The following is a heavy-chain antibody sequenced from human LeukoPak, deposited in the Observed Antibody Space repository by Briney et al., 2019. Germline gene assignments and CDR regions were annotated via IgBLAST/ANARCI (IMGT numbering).Heavy chain of an antibody. CDR2: IYTSGST. D-gene: IGHD6-6*01. J-gene: IGHJ6*03. CDR3: ARGGAYSSSYYYYMDV. Sequence: SETLSLTCTVSGGSISSYYWSWIRQPAGKGLEWIGRIYTSGSTNYNPSLKSRVTISVAKSKNQFSLKLSSVTAADTAVYYCARGGAYSSSYYYYMDVWGKGTTVTVSS. V-gene: IGHV4-4*07. CDR1: GGSISSYY.